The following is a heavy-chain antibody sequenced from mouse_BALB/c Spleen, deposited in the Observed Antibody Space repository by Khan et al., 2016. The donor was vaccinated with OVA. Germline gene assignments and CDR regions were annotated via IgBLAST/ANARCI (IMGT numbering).Heavy chain of an antibody. Sequence: EVQLVESGPELMKPGASVKISCKASGYSFTNYYIHWVKQSHGQSLEWIGYIDPFNGGTTYNQKFKGTATLTVDKSSSTAYMHLSSLTSEDSAVYYSTRLGTTGWFTYWGQGTLVTVSA. CDR3: TRLGTTGWFTY. V-gene: IGHV1S135*01. CDR2: IDPFNGGT. CDR1: GYSFTNYY. J-gene: IGHJ3*01. D-gene: IGHD2-13*01.